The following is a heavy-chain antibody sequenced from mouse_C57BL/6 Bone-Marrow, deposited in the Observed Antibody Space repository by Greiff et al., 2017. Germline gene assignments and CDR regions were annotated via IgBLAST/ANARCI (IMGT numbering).Heavy chain of an antibody. D-gene: IGHD2-5*01. CDR2: IDPENGDT. V-gene: IGHV14-4*01. CDR3: TTYYSNYWYFDV. CDR1: GFNIKDDY. J-gene: IGHJ1*03. Sequence: EVQLQQSGAELVRPGASVKLSCTASGFNIKDDYMHWVKQRPEQGLEWIGWIDPENGDTEYASKFQGKATITADTYSNTAYLQLSSLTSEDTAVYYCTTYYSNYWYFDVWGTGTTVTVSS.